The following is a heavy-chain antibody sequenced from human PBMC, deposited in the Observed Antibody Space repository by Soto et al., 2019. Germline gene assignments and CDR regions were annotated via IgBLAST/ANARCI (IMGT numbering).Heavy chain of an antibody. CDR1: GFTFSSYA. V-gene: IGHV3-23*01. CDR2: ISGSGGST. J-gene: IGHJ4*02. CDR3: AKDLTIFGVVTNFDY. D-gene: IGHD3-3*01. Sequence: GGSLRLSCAASGFTFSSYAMSWVRQAPGKGLEWVSAISGSGGSTYYADSVKGRFTISRDNSKNTLYLQMNSLRAEDTAVYYCAKDLTIFGVVTNFDYWGQGTLVTVSS.